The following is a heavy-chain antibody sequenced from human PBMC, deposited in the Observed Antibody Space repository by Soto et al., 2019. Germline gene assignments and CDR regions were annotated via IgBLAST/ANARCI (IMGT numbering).Heavy chain of an antibody. CDR1: GASISGFY. CDR3: VRDGTKTLRDWFDP. CDR2: IYATGTT. Sequence: SETLSLTCTVSGASISGFYWSWIRKSDGKGLEWIGRIYATGTTDYNPSLKSRVMMSVDTSKKQFSLKLRSVTAADTAVYYCVRDGTKTLRDWFDPWGQGISVTVSS. J-gene: IGHJ5*02. V-gene: IGHV4-4*07. D-gene: IGHD1-1*01.